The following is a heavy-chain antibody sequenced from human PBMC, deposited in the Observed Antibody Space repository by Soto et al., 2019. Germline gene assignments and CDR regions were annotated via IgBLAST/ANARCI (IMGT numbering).Heavy chain of an antibody. CDR1: NLYVREYF. D-gene: IGHD3-3*01. CDR3: ATGDDVDY. V-gene: IGHV4-34*02. J-gene: IGHJ4*02. Sequence: QVQPQLWGPGLLKPSETLSLNCGVFNLYVREYFWTWIRQPPGKGLEWLGEITRSGSTNYNPSLKSGVTISRDTSTSQSSLRLTSVPAADAAVYYCATGDDVDYWCQGAVLTAPS. CDR2: ITRSGST.